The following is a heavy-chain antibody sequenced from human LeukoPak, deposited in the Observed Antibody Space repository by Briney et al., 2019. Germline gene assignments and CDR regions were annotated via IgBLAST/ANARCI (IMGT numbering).Heavy chain of an antibody. CDR2: INHSGST. CDR1: GGSFSGYY. CDR3: ARGNYYYGSGSYYVGYYFDY. V-gene: IGHV4-34*01. J-gene: IGHJ4*02. D-gene: IGHD3-10*01. Sequence: SETRSLTCAVYGGSFSGYYWSWIRQPPGKGLEWIGEINHSGSTNYNASLKSRVTISVDTSKNQCYLKLSSVTAADTAVYYCARGNYYYGSGSYYVGYYFDYWGQGTLVTVSS.